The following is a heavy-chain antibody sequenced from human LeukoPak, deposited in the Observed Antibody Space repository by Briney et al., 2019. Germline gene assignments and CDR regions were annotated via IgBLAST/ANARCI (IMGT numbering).Heavy chain of an antibody. Sequence: SETLSLTCTVSGGSISSSSYYWSWIRQPPGKGLEWIGSIYYSGSTYYNPSLKSRVTISVDTSKNQFSLKLSSVTAADTAVYYCAKSEGPGSYEPYYFDYRGQGTLVTVSS. CDR3: AKSEGPGSYEPYYFDY. V-gene: IGHV4-39*07. CDR1: GGSISSSSYY. J-gene: IGHJ4*02. CDR2: IYYSGST. D-gene: IGHD1-26*01.